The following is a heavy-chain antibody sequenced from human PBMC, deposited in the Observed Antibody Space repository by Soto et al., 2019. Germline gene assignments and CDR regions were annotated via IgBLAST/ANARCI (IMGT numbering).Heavy chain of an antibody. CDR2: VNEDGSEG. CDR3: ARPLSGDSSEGYFQH. V-gene: IGHV3-7*01. D-gene: IGHD3-10*01. CDR1: GFTFTSYY. Sequence: EVQLVESGGGLVQPGGSLRLSCAASGFTFTSYYMSWVRQAQGKGLEWVANVNEDGSEGYYVDSVKGRFTVSRDNAKNSLYLQMNSLRAEDTAVYFCARPLSGDSSEGYFQHWGQGTLVTVSS. J-gene: IGHJ1*01.